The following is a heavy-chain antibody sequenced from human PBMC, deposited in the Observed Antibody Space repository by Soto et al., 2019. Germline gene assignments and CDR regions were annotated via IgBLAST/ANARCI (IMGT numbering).Heavy chain of an antibody. J-gene: IGHJ4*02. CDR2: IIPIFGTA. D-gene: IGHD3-3*01. CDR3: ARGVVPYYPFWSGYYTFDY. V-gene: IGHV1-69*13. CDR1: GGTFSSYA. Sequence: GASVKVSYKASGGTFSSYASSWVRQAPGQGLEWMGGIIPIFGTASYAQKFQGRVTITADESTSTAYMELSSLRSEDTAVYYCARGVVPYYPFWSGYYTFDYSGQGPLLTLCS.